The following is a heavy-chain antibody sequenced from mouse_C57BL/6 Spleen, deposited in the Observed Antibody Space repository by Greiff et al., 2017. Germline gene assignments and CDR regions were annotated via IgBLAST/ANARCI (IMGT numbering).Heavy chain of an antibody. CDR3: ARGAIGSSYGY. Sequence: EVQLQQSGPELVKPGASVKISCKASGYTFTDYYMNWVQQSHGKSLEWIGDINPNNGGTSYNQKFKGKATLTVDKSYSTAYMELRSLTSEDSAVYYCARGAIGSSYGYWGQGTTLTVSA. V-gene: IGHV1-26*01. J-gene: IGHJ2*01. D-gene: IGHD1-1*01. CDR2: INPNNGGT. CDR1: GYTFTDYY.